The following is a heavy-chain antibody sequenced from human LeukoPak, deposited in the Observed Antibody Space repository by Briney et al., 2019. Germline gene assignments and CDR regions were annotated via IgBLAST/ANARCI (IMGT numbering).Heavy chain of an antibody. Sequence: GESLKISCKGSGYRFSAYWIAWVRQMPGKGLEWMGIIYPDDSDTRYSPSFQGQVTISADKSISTAYLQWSSLKASDTAMYYCARLRRDGYNFDYWGQGTLVTVSS. CDR2: IYPDDSDT. V-gene: IGHV5-51*01. D-gene: IGHD5-24*01. CDR3: ARLRRDGYNFDY. J-gene: IGHJ4*02. CDR1: GYRFSAYW.